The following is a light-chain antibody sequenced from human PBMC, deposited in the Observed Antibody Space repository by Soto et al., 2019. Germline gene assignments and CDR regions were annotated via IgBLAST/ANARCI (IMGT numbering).Light chain of an antibody. V-gene: IGKV4-1*01. CDR2: WAS. CDR1: QIVLSNNNHY. Sequence: DIVMTQSPDSLPVSLGERATINCKSSQIVLSNNNHYLAWFQQKPGQPPKLLMYWASTRGSGVPDRFSGSASGTDFTLTISSLQAEDVAVYYCQQYHSDPITFGQGTRLEIK. J-gene: IGKJ5*01. CDR3: QQYHSDPIT.